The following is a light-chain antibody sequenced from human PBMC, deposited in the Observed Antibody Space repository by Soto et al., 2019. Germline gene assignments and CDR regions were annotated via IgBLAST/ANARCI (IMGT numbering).Light chain of an antibody. V-gene: IGKV1-39*01. J-gene: IGKJ5*01. CDR2: DTY. Sequence: DIPXTHSPCPLAAHFGDRLTLNCRASRNVRIYLNWYKHKTGKXPXXXIHDTYNLQIGVTSRFSGSGSGTELTLTSRRLESEDCGTYYCEQRDKPHSVGEGTRLEI. CDR3: EQRDKPHS. CDR1: RNVRIY.